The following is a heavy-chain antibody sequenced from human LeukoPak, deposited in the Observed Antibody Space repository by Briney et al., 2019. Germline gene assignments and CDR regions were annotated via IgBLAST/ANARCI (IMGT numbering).Heavy chain of an antibody. CDR2: IYHSGST. CDR1: GGSISSGGYY. D-gene: IGHD3-3*01. V-gene: IGHV4-30-2*01. J-gene: IGHJ6*03. CDR3: AIGRLYYYYMDV. Sequence: PSETLSLTCTVSGGSISSGGYYWSWIRQPPGKGLEWIGYIYHSGSTYYNPSLKSRVTISVDRSKNQFSLKLSSVTAADTAVYYCAIGRLYYYYMDVWGKGTTVTVSS.